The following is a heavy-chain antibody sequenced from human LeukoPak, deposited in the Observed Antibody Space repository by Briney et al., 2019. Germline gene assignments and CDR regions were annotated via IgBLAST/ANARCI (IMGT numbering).Heavy chain of an antibody. CDR1: DGSFTDYN. D-gene: IGHD3-22*01. CDR3: VRNGYDSSGYYFWSDY. J-gene: IGHJ4*02. CDR2: IHHSGGT. Sequence: PSETLSLTCRVYDGSFTDYNWSWIRQSPGKGLQWIAEIHHSGGTNCSPTLKSRVTLSVDTSKNQVSLNLRSVTAADTAVYYCVRNGYDSSGYYFWSDYRGQGTLVTVSS. V-gene: IGHV4-34*01.